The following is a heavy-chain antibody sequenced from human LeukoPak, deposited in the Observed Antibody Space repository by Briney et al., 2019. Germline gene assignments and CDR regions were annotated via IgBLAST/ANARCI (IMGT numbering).Heavy chain of an antibody. D-gene: IGHD3-22*01. J-gene: IGHJ4*02. Sequence: ASVKVSCKASGGTFSSYAISWVRQARGQGREWMGGIIPIFGTANYAQKFQGRVTITTDESTSTAYMELRSLRSEDTAVYYCASQPLRRNSSGPPQEFDYWGQGTLVTVSS. V-gene: IGHV1-69*05. CDR1: GGTFSSYA. CDR3: ASQPLRRNSSGPPQEFDY. CDR2: IIPIFGTA.